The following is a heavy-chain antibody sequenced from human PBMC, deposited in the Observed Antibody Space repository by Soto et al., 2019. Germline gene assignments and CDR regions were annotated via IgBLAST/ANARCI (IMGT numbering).Heavy chain of an antibody. CDR1: GYTLTELS. CDR3: ATDCSSTSCPHLYAFDI. Sequence: ASVKVSCKVSGYTLTELSMHWVRQAPGKGLEWMGGFDPEAGETIYAQKFQGRVTMTEDTSTDTAYMELSSLRSEDTAVYYCATDCSSTSCPHLYAFDIWGQGTMVTVSS. D-gene: IGHD2-2*01. J-gene: IGHJ3*02. V-gene: IGHV1-24*01. CDR2: FDPEAGET.